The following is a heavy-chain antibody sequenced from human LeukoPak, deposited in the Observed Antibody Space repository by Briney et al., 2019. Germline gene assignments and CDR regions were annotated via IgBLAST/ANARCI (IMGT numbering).Heavy chain of an antibody. Sequence: TGGSLRLSRAASGFTFEDYTMHWVRQAPGKTLEWVSLISWDGTTYYTDSMKGRFTISRDNSKNSLYLQMDTLRSEDTAYYYCVKDLSYESSGSVFDYWGQGTLVTVSS. CDR3: VKDLSYESSGSVFDY. J-gene: IGHJ4*02. CDR2: ISWDGTT. D-gene: IGHD3-22*01. CDR1: GFTFEDYT. V-gene: IGHV3-43*01.